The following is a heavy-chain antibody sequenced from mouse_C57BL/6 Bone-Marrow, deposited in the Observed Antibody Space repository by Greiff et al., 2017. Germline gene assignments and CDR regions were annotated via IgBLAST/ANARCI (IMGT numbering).Heavy chain of an antibody. CDR2: ISSGSSTI. CDR1: GFTFSDYG. V-gene: IGHV5-17*01. CDR3: ARPPIYYYGSRNWFAY. D-gene: IGHD1-1*01. J-gene: IGHJ3*01. Sequence: EVQVVESGGGLVKPGGSLKLSCAASGFTFSDYGMHWVRQAPEKGLEWVAYISSGSSTIYYADTVKGRFTIARYNAKNTLFLQMTSLRSEDTAMYYCARPPIYYYGSRNWFAYWGQGTLVTVSA.